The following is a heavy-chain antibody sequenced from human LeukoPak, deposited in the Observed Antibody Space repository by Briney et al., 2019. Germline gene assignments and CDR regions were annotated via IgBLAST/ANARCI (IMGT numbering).Heavy chain of an antibody. J-gene: IGHJ3*02. D-gene: IGHD5/OR15-5a*01. CDR2: IYYSGST. CDR3: ARRSTAFDAFDI. V-gene: IGHV4-59*08. CDR1: GGSISSYY. Sequence: SETLSLTCTVSGGSISSYYWSWIRQPPGKGLEWIGYIYYSGSTNYNPSLKSRVTISVDTSKNQFPLKLSSVTAADTAVYYCARRSTAFDAFDIWGQGTMPTVSS.